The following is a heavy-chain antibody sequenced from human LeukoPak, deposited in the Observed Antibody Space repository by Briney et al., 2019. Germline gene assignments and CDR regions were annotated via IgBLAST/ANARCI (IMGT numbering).Heavy chain of an antibody. CDR1: GFTLDDYA. CDR2: ISWNSGSI. D-gene: IGHD3-3*01. V-gene: IGHV3-9*01. CDR3: AKVAYITIFGVVTEYFDL. J-gene: IGHJ2*01. Sequence: PGRSLRLSCAASGFTLDDYAMHWVRQAPGKGLEWVSGISWNSGSIGYADSVKGRFTISRDNAKNYLYLQMNSLRAEDTALYYCAKVAYITIFGVVTEYFDLWGRGTLVTVSS.